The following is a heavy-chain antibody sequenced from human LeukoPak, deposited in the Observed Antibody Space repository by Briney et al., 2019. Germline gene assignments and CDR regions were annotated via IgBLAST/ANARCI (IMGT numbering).Heavy chain of an antibody. CDR1: GGSISSGGYY. V-gene: IGHV4-31*03. D-gene: IGHD2-2*01. CDR3: ARSCSTTSCPADAFDI. J-gene: IGHJ3*02. Sequence: SETLSLTCTVSGGSISSGGYYWSWIRQHPGKGLAWIGYIYYSGSTYYNPSLKSRVTISVDTSKNQFSLKLSSVTAADTAVYYCARSCSTTSCPADAFDIWGQGTMVTVSS. CDR2: IYYSGST.